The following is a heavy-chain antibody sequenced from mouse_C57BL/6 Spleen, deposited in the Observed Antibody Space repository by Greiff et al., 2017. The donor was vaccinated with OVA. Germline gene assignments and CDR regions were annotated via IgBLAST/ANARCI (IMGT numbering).Heavy chain of an antibody. V-gene: IGHV5-6*01. CDR2: ISSGGSYT. J-gene: IGHJ4*01. Sequence: EVQLQESGGDLVKPGGSLKLSCAASGFTFSSYGMSWVRQTPDKRLEWVATISSGGSYTYYPDSVKGRFTISRDNAKNTLYLQMSSLKSEDTAMYYCARQGLLGAMDYWGQGTSVTVSS. CDR3: ARQGLLGAMDY. D-gene: IGHD2-10*01. CDR1: GFTFSSYG.